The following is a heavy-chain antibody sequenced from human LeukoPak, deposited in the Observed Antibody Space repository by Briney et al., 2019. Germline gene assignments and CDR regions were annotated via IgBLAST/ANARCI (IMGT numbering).Heavy chain of an antibody. D-gene: IGHD3-3*01. V-gene: IGHV4-4*09. CDR2: IYTSGST. CDR3: ARLRFLEWNNWFDP. CDR1: GGSISSYY. Sequence: SETLSLTCTVSGGSISSYYWSWIRQPPGKGLEWIGYIYTSGSTNYNPSLKSRVTISVDTSKNQFSLKLSSVTAADTAVYYCARLRFLEWNNWFDPWGQGTQVTVSS. J-gene: IGHJ5*02.